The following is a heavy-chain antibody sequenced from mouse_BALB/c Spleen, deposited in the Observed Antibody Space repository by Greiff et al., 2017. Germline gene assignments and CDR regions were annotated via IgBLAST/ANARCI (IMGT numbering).Heavy chain of an antibody. D-gene: IGHD1-1*02. CDR1: GFTFSSYT. CDR3: ARQDGRNAMDY. V-gene: IGHV5-12-2*01. CDR2: ISNGGGST. Sequence: EVQLQQSGGGLVQPGGSLKLSCAASGFTFSSYTMSWVRQTPEKRLEWVAYISNGGGSTYYPDTVKGRFTISRDNAKNTLYLQMSSLKSEDTAMYYCARQDGRNAMDYWGQGTSVTVSS. J-gene: IGHJ4*01.